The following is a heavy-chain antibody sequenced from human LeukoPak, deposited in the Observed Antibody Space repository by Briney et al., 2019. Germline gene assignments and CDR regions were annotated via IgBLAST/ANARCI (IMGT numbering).Heavy chain of an antibody. V-gene: IGHV3-64*02. J-gene: IGHJ3*02. Sequence: GGSLRLSCAASGFRFSYHDMHWVRQAPGKGLEFASSIGAAGAHTFYADSVKGRFTISRDNFQSTMYLQMDGLRPEDSAVYYCARELGGTKTGGFDIWGQGTVVTVSS. CDR1: GFRFSYHD. CDR2: IGAAGAHT. D-gene: IGHD1-14*01. CDR3: ARELGGTKTGGFDI.